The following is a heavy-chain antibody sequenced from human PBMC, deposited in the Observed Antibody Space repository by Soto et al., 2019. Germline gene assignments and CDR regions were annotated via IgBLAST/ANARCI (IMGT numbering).Heavy chain of an antibody. CDR3: XXSFGVAAXGPFDY. D-gene: IGHD6-13*01. V-gene: IGHV4-31*03. Sequence: SETLSLTCTVSGGSISSGDYYWSWIRQHPGKGLEWIGYIYYSGSTYYNPSLKSRVTISVDTSKNQFSLKLSSVTAADTAVYYCXXSFGVAAXGPFDYWGQGTLVTVSS. J-gene: IGHJ4*02. CDR2: IYYSGST. CDR1: GGSISSGDYY.